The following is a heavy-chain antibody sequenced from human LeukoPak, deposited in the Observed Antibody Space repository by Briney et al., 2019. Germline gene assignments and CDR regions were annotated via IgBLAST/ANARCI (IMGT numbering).Heavy chain of an antibody. D-gene: IGHD5-24*01. CDR1: GFTFSDYW. V-gene: IGHV3-7*03. CDR3: ARSARRDGYILDHYYMDV. Sequence: GGSLRLSCEASGFTFSDYWMSWVRQAPGKGPEWVANIRQDGNEEFCVDSVRGRFTISRDNAKNSLYLQMNSLRAEDTAVYYCARSARRDGYILDHYYMDVWGKGTTVTISS. J-gene: IGHJ6*03. CDR2: IRQDGNEE.